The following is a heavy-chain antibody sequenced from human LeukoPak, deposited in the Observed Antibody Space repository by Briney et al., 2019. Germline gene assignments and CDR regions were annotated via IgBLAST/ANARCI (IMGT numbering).Heavy chain of an antibody. J-gene: IGHJ4*02. CDR1: GITLSNYG. Sequence: GGSLRLSCAVSGITLSNYGMSWVRQAPGKGLEWVAGISDSGGSTNYADSVKGRFTISRDNPKNTLYLQMNSLRAEGTAVYFCAKRGVVIRVILVGFHKEAYYFDSWGQGALVTVSS. D-gene: IGHD3-22*01. CDR3: AKRGVVIRVILVGFHKEAYYFDS. V-gene: IGHV3-23*01. CDR2: ISDSGGST.